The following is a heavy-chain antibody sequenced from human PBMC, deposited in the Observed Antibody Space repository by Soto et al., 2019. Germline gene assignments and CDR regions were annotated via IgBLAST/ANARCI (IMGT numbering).Heavy chain of an antibody. Sequence: SETLSLTCTVSGGSLTNYYWSWIRQPPGKGLEWIGYIYYTGSTIYNPSLESRVTISVDTSKNHFSLNLSSVTAADTAVYYCARGSTVTGVGNFDSWGQGTLVTVSS. V-gene: IGHV4-59*01. CDR1: GGSLTNYY. J-gene: IGHJ4*02. CDR2: IYYTGST. D-gene: IGHD4-4*01. CDR3: ARGSTVTGVGNFDS.